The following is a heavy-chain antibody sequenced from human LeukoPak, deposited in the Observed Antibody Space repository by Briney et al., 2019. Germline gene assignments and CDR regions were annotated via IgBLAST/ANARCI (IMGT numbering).Heavy chain of an antibody. CDR3: AKDRTFDWLPNDY. D-gene: IGHD3-9*01. J-gene: IGHJ4*02. CDR1: GFTFSSYA. CDR2: ISYDGSNK. V-gene: IGHV3-30-3*02. Sequence: GGSLRLSCAASGFTFSSYAMHWVRQAPGKGLEWVAVISYDGSNKYYADSVKGRFTISRDNSKNTLFLHVNSLRAEDTAVYYCAKDRTFDWLPNDYWGQGTLVTVSS.